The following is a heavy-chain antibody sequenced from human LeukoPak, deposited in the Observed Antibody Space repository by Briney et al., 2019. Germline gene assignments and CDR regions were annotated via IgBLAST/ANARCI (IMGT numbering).Heavy chain of an antibody. CDR3: ARGGKGRFDY. V-gene: IGHV4-59*01. Sequence: SETLSLTCTVSGGSISSYYWSWIRQPPGKGLEWIGYIYYSGSTNYNPSLKSRVTISVDTSKNQFSLKLSSATAADTAVYYCARGGKGRFDYWGQGTLVTVSS. CDR2: IYYSGST. D-gene: IGHD3-16*01. CDR1: GGSISSYY. J-gene: IGHJ4*02.